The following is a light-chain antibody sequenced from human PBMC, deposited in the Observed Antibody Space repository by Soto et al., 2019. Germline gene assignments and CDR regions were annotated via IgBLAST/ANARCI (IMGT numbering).Light chain of an antibody. CDR3: AAWDDNLNGPL. V-gene: IGLV1-44*01. CDR2: SDD. CDR1: NSNIGRYS. J-gene: IGLJ3*02. Sequence: QCVLTQPPSLSSTPRHRVTISCSRSNSNIGRYSVNWYQHFPGTAPKILIYSDDERPSGVPDRFSGSKSGTSASLAISGLQSEDEAEYYCAAWDDNLNGPLFGGGTQLTVL.